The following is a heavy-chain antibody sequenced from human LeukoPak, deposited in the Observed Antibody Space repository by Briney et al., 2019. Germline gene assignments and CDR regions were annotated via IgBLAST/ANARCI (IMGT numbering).Heavy chain of an antibody. CDR3: VREFGGQQLALDY. CDR1: GFTFSLYW. J-gene: IGHJ4*02. Sequence: PGGSLRLSCAASGFTFSLYWMHWVRHAPGKGLVCVSGINGDGSSADYAESVKGRLTISRDKARNTLYLQINSLRAEDTAIYYCVREFGGQQLALDYWGQGTLVTVSS. D-gene: IGHD6-13*01. CDR2: INGDGSSA. V-gene: IGHV3-74*01.